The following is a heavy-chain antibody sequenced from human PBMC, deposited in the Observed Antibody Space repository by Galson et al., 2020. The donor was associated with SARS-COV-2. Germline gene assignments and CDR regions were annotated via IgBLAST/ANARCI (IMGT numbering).Heavy chain of an antibody. Sequence: GESLKISCAASGFTFSSHAIHWVRQAPGKGLEWVEQIWFDGSNKYYTDSVRGRFSISRDNSKNTVSLQMNSLRAEDTAVYYCARDGQSGAPYAFDFWGQGTTVTVSS. J-gene: IGHJ3*01. CDR1: GFTFSSHA. V-gene: IGHV3-33*01. CDR2: IWFDGSNK. D-gene: IGHD4-4*01. CDR3: ARDGQSGAPYAFDF.